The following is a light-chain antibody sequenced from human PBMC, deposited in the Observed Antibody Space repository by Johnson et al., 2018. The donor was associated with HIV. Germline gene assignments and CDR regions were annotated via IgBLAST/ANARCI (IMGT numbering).Light chain of an antibody. J-gene: IGLJ1*01. V-gene: IGLV1-51*02. Sequence: QSVLTQPPSVSAAPGQKVTISCSGSSSNIGNNYVSWYQQFPGTAPKLLIYENNKRPSGIPDRFSASKSGTSATLDITGLQTGDEADYYCGTWDSGLGAVYVFGPGTKVTVL. CDR3: GTWDSGLGAVYV. CDR2: ENN. CDR1: SSNIGNNY.